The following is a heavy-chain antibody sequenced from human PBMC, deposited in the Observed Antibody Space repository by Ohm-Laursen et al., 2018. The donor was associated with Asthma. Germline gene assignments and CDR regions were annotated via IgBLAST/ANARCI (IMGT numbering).Heavy chain of an antibody. CDR3: ARDVMEWYLPAFDF. D-gene: IGHD3-3*01. Sequence: SLRLSCSASGFTFSSYAMSWVRQAPGKGLEWVAVGGSYYDGGLKYYADSVNGRFTVSRDDSKNTLYLQMNSLRPDDAAVYYCARDVMEWYLPAFDFWGQGTLVTVSS. V-gene: IGHV3-30-3*01. CDR2: GGSYYDGGLK. J-gene: IGHJ4*02. CDR1: GFTFSSYA.